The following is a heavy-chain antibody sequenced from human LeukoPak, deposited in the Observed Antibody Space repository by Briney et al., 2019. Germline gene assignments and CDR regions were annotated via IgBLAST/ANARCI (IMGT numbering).Heavy chain of an antibody. CDR1: GDSMSSSSYY. CDR3: ARLNGVMDYFDY. D-gene: IGHD2-8*01. CDR2: IYYSGSA. Sequence: PSETLSLTCTVSGDSMSSSSYYRGWIRQPPGKGLEWIGNIYYSGSAHYNPSLKSRVTISVDMSKNQFSLRLSSVTTADTAEFYCARLNGVMDYFDYWGQGTLVTVSS. J-gene: IGHJ4*02. V-gene: IGHV4-39*01.